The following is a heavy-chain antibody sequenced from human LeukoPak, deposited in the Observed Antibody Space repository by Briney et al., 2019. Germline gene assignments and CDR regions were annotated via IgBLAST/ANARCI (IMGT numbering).Heavy chain of an antibody. Sequence: ASVKVSCKASGYTFTTSFMHWVRQAPGQGLEWMGGFDPEDGETIYAQKFQGRVTMTEDTSTDTAYMELSSLRSEDTAVYYCATSSVYYDFWSGYSRPDGMDVWGQGTTVTVSS. V-gene: IGHV1-24*01. D-gene: IGHD3-3*01. CDR2: FDPEDGET. CDR1: GYTFTTSF. CDR3: ATSSVYYDFWSGYSRPDGMDV. J-gene: IGHJ6*02.